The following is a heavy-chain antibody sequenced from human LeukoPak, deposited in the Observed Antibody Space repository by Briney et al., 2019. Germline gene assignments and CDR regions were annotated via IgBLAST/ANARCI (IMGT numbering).Heavy chain of an antibody. CDR2: ISKGGSTT. Sequence: GGSLRLSCTASGFTFNNFWMHWVRQTPGKGLVWVSRISKGGSTTNYADSVKGRFTISRDNAKNTLYLQMNSLTAEDTALYYCARGASSGYRIDYWGQGTLVPVSA. CDR1: GFTFNNFW. CDR3: ARGASSGYRIDY. V-gene: IGHV3-74*01. J-gene: IGHJ4*02. D-gene: IGHD5-18*01.